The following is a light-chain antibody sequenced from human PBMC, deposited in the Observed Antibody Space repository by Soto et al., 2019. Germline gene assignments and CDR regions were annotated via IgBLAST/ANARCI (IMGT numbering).Light chain of an antibody. CDR1: SSDVGAYNY. CDR2: DVT. J-gene: IGLJ1*01. Sequence: QSALTQPRSVSGSPGQSVTISCTGTSSDVGAYNYVSWYQQHPVKAPKVMIYDVTERPSGVPDRFSGSKSGNTAFLTISGLQAEDESDYYCCSYAGSYSFLFGSGTKVTVL. CDR3: CSYAGSYSFL. V-gene: IGLV2-11*01.